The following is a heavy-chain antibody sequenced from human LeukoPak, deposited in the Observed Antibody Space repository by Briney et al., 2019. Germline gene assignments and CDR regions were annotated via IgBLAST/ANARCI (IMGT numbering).Heavy chain of an antibody. D-gene: IGHD3-9*01. V-gene: IGHV3-53*01. CDR2: FYSGIGT. CDR3: ARGPYFDWLLRFDY. CDR1: GFTVSSNY. J-gene: IGHJ4*02. Sequence: PGGSLRLSCAASGFTVSSNYMSWVRQAPGKGLEWVSAFYSGIGTYYADSVKGRFTISSDNSKNTLYLQMNSLRAEDTAVYYCARGPYFDWLLRFDYWGQGTLVTVSS.